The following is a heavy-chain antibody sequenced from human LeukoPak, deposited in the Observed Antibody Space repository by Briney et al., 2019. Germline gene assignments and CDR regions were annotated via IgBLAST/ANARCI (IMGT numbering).Heavy chain of an antibody. CDR1: GYTFTGYY. Sequence: ASVKVSCKASGYTFTGYYMHWVRQAPGQGLEWMGWINPNSGGTNYAQKFQGRVTMTTDTSTSTAYMELRSLRSDDTAVYYCARGYCSGGSCYSIDYWGQGTLVTVSS. J-gene: IGHJ4*02. CDR3: ARGYCSGGSCYSIDY. D-gene: IGHD2-15*01. V-gene: IGHV1-2*02. CDR2: INPNSGGT.